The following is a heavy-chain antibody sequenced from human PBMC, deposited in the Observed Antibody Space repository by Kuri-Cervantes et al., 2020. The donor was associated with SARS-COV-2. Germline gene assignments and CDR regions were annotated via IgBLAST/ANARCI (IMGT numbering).Heavy chain of an antibody. CDR3: ARGSGGSGTIY. J-gene: IGHJ4*02. V-gene: IGHV4-59*12. Sequence: GSLRLSCTVSGGSISSYYWSWIRQPPGKGLEWIGYIYYSGSTNYNPSLKSRVTISVDKSKNQFSLKLSSVTAADTAVYYCARGSGGSGTIYWGQGTLVTVSS. D-gene: IGHD3-10*01. CDR2: IYYSGST. CDR1: GGSISSYY.